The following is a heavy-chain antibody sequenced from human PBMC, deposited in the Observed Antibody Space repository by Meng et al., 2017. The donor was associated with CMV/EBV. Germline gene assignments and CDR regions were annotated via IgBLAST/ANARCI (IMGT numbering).Heavy chain of an antibody. CDR1: GFTVSSFY. V-gene: IGHV3-66*02. Sequence: GESLMISCAASGFTVSSFYMSWVRQAPGKGLEWVSVIYSGGSTYYADSVKGRLTISRDNSKNPLYLQMNSLRAGDTAVYYCARGSHYYGSGSYYKPSVDNWFDPWGQGTLVTVSS. CDR3: ARGSHYYGSGSYYKPSVDNWFDP. D-gene: IGHD3-10*01. CDR2: IYSGGST. J-gene: IGHJ5*02.